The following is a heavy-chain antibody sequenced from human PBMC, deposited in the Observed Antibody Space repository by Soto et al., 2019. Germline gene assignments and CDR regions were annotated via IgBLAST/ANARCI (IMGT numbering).Heavy chain of an antibody. Sequence: QVQLVQSGAEVKKPGASVKVSCRASGYTFTSYVISWVRQAPGQGLEWMGWISAYNGNTNFAQKLQGRVTMTTDTSTSTAYMELRSLRSDDTAVYCCARVVATVAGPYGMDVWGQGTTVTVSS. CDR3: ARVVATVAGPYGMDV. V-gene: IGHV1-18*01. CDR2: ISAYNGNT. J-gene: IGHJ6*02. D-gene: IGHD6-19*01. CDR1: GYTFTSYV.